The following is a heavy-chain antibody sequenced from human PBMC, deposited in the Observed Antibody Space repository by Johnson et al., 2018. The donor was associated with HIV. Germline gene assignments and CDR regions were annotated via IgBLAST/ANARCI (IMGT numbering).Heavy chain of an antibody. CDR2: LKSKTDGGTT. Sequence: VQLVESGGGLVKPGGSLRLSCAASGFTFRNAWMTWVRQAPGKGLEWVGHLKSKTDGGTTDYAAPVKGRFTISRDDSKNTLYLQMNSLKTEDTAVYYCATARNGLWSSSGVTGFWAFDMWGQGTMVTVSS. V-gene: IGHV3-15*01. D-gene: IGHD6-19*01. J-gene: IGHJ3*02. CDR1: GFTFRNAW. CDR3: ATARNGLWSSSGVTGFWAFDM.